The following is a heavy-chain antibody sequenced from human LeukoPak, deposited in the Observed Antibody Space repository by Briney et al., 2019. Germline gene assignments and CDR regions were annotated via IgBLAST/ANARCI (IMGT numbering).Heavy chain of an antibody. J-gene: IGHJ4*01. CDR2: ISGSGDST. CDR1: GFTFSSYG. Sequence: QPGESLRLSCAASGFTFSSYGMSWVRQAPGKGLEWVSGISGSGDSTSYADSVKGRFTISRDTSKKTLYLQMDSLRAEDTAVYYCAAPPRAGASPPYDYWGHGTLVTVSS. V-gene: IGHV3-23*01. CDR3: AAPPRAGASPPYDY. D-gene: IGHD4/OR15-4a*01.